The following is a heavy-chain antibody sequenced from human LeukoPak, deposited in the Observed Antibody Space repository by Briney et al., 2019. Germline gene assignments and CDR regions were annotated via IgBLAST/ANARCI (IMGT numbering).Heavy chain of an antibody. CDR3: ARNERYNWNRYFQH. CDR1: GGSFSGYY. Sequence: SETLSLACAVYGGSFSGYYWSWIRQPPGKGLEWIGEINHSGSTNYNPSLKSRVTISVDTSKNQFSLKLSSVTAADTAVYYCARNERYNWNRYFQHWGQGTLVTVSS. CDR2: INHSGST. D-gene: IGHD1-1*01. V-gene: IGHV4-34*01. J-gene: IGHJ1*01.